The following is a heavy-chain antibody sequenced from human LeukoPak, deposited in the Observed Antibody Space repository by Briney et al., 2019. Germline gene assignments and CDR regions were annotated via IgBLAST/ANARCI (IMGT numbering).Heavy chain of an antibody. D-gene: IGHD5-12*01. J-gene: IGHJ4*02. CDR2: INPNSGGT. CDR1: GYTLTGYY. Sequence: VASVKVSCKASGYTLTGYYMHWVRQAPGQGLEWTGRINPNSGGTNYAQKFQGRVTMTRDTSISTAYMELSRLRSDDTAVYYCARYTTYGGYADYWGQGTLVTVSS. CDR3: ARYTTYGGYADY. V-gene: IGHV1-2*06.